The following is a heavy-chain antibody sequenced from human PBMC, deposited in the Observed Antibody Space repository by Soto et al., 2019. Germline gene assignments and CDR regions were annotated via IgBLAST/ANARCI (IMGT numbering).Heavy chain of an antibody. J-gene: IGHJ6*02. Sequence: GGSLRLSCAASGFTFSSYAMHWVRQAPGKGLEWVAVISYDGSNKYYADSVKGRFTISRDNSKNTLYLQMNSLRAEDTAVYYCAREAGIAAAGDYYYGMDVWGQGTTVTVSS. D-gene: IGHD6-13*01. CDR3: AREAGIAAAGDYYYGMDV. CDR2: ISYDGSNK. CDR1: GFTFSSYA. V-gene: IGHV3-30-3*01.